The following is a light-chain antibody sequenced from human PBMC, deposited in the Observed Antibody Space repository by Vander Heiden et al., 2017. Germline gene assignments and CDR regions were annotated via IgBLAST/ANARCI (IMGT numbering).Light chain of an antibody. J-gene: IGKJ4*01. V-gene: IGKV1-39*01. Sequence: DIQMTQSPSSLSASVGDRVTITCRASQTVQNFLNWYQKKPGKAPRVLIYGASTWKRGVPSRFSGSGCGTDLTLTINSRQLEEFATYYCQHTDSILAVVFGGGTKV. CDR2: GAS. CDR3: QHTDSILAVV. CDR1: QTVQNF.